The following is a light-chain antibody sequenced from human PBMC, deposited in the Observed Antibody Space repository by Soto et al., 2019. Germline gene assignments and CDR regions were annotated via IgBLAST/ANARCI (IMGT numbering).Light chain of an antibody. CDR1: QSVRSRY. CDR2: DAS. J-gene: IGKJ3*01. CDR3: QQRSNWPPEVT. Sequence: DIVLTQSPGTLSLSPGERATLSCRASQSVRSRYLAWYQQKAGQAPRLLIYDASRRATGIPDRFSGSGSGTDFTLTISRLEPEDFAVYYCQQRSNWPPEVTFGPGTKVDIK. V-gene: IGKV3D-20*02.